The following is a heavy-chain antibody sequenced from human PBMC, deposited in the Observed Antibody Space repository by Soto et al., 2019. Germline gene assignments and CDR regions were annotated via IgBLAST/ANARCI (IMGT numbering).Heavy chain of an antibody. D-gene: IGHD6-19*01. CDR3: AKERSSGGSLDY. CDR2: ISGSGDST. CDR1: GFTFSTYA. J-gene: IGHJ4*02. V-gene: IGHV3-23*01. Sequence: EVQLLESGGGLVQPGGSLRLSCAASGFTFSTYAMNWVRQAPGKGLEWVSGISGSGDSTYYADSVKGRFTVSRDNSKNTLYLQMNSLRAEDPAVFYCAKERSSGGSLDYWGQGTLVTVSS.